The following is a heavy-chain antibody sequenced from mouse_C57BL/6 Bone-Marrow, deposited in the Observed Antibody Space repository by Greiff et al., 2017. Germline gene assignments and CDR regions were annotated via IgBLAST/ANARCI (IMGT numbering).Heavy chain of an antibody. Sequence: VQLQQTGTELVKPGASVKLSCKASGYTFTSYWMHWVKQRPGQGLEWIGNINPNNGGSNYNEKFKNKATLTADKSSSTTYMQLSSLTSEDSAVYFCARSGVYGSSLYWYFDVWGTGTTVTVSS. V-gene: IGHV1-53*01. D-gene: IGHD1-1*01. CDR2: INPNNGGS. J-gene: IGHJ1*03. CDR3: ARSGVYGSSLYWYFDV. CDR1: GYTFTSYW.